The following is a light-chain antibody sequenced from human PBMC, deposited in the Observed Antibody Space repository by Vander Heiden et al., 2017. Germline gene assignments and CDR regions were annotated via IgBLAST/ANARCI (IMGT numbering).Light chain of an antibody. Sequence: DIVMTQSPATLSVSPGERATLSCRASQSVSSNLAWYQQKPGQAPRLLIYGASTRATGIPARFSGSGSGTEFTLTISSLQSEDFAVYYCHQDNNWAQTFGQGTKVEIK. CDR3: HQDNNWAQT. CDR2: GAS. J-gene: IGKJ1*01. V-gene: IGKV3-15*01. CDR1: QSVSSN.